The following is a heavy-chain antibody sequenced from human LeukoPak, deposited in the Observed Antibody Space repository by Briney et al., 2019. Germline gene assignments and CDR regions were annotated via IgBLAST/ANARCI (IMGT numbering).Heavy chain of an antibody. Sequence: ASVKVSCKASGYTFTGYYMHWVRQAPGQGLEWMGWISAYNGNTNYAQKLQGRVTMTTDTSTSTAYMELRSLRSDDTAVYYCARIPIAAAGLSYYYYGMDVWGQGTTVTVSS. CDR2: ISAYNGNT. CDR3: ARIPIAAAGLSYYYYGMDV. CDR1: GYTFTGYY. J-gene: IGHJ6*02. V-gene: IGHV1-18*04. D-gene: IGHD6-13*01.